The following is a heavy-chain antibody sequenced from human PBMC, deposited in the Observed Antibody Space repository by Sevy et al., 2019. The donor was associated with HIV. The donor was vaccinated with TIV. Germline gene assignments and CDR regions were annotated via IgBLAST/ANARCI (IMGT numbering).Heavy chain of an antibody. CDR2: MKEDGSER. J-gene: IGHJ4*02. V-gene: IGHV3-7*01. Sequence: GGSLRLSCAASGFTFSSYWMSWVRQAPGKGVEWVATMKEDGSERNYVHSVKGRFTISRDNAKNSLYLQMNSLRAEDTAVYYCVREGVGGYSYSLDCWGQGTLVTVSS. CDR1: GFTFSSYW. D-gene: IGHD5-18*01. CDR3: VREGVGGYSYSLDC.